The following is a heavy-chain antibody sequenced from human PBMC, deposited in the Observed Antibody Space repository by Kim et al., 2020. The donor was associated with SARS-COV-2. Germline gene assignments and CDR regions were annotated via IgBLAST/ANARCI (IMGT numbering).Heavy chain of an antibody. CDR1: GGSISSYY. CDR2: IYYSGST. CDR3: ARVRVTIFGVVPNWFDP. V-gene: IGHV4-59*01. Sequence: SETLSLTCTVSGGSISSYYWSWIRQPPGKGLEWIGYIYYSGSTNYNPSLKSRVTISVDTSKNQFSLKLSSVTAADTAVYYCARVRVTIFGVVPNWFDPWGQGTLSPSPQ. J-gene: IGHJ5*02. D-gene: IGHD3-3*01.